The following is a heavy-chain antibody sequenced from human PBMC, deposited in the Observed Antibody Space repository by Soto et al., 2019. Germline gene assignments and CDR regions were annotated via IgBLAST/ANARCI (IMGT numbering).Heavy chain of an antibody. CDR3: ARDRVESGYPEYFQH. CDR2: IYSGGST. Sequence: GGSLRLSCAASGFTVSSNYMSWVRQAPGKGLEWVSVIYSGGSTYYADSVKGRFTISRDNSKNTLYLQMNSLRAEDTAVYYCARDRVESGYPEYFQHWGHGTLSTVSS. CDR1: GFTVSSNY. J-gene: IGHJ1*01. V-gene: IGHV3-66*01. D-gene: IGHD3-22*01.